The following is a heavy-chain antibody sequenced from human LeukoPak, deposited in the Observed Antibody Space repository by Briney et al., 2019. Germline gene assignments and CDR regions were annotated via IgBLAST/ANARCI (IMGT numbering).Heavy chain of an antibody. CDR1: GCTLSSYW. V-gene: IGHV3-74*01. CDR2: INSDGRST. J-gene: IGHJ4*02. CDR3: ASKEVFDY. Sequence: PGGSLRLSCAASGCTLSSYWMHWVRQAPGKGLVWVSGINSDGRSTRYADSVKGRFTISRDNAKNTLYLQMNSLRAEDTAVYYCASKEVFDYWGQGTLVTVSS.